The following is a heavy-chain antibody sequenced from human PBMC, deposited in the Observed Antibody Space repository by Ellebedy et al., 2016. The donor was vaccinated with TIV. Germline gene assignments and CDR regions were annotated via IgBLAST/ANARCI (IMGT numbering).Heavy chain of an antibody. CDR2: IFTSGST. V-gene: IGHV4-4*07. Sequence: MPSETLSLTCTVSGGSISTYYWSWIRQPAGKGLEWIGRIFTSGSTDYNPSLKSRVTMSVDTSKIHFSLKMRSVTAADTAVYYCARNFYGSGSYKYYYGMDVWGQGTTVTVSS. J-gene: IGHJ6*02. D-gene: IGHD3-10*01. CDR3: ARNFYGSGSYKYYYGMDV. CDR1: GGSISTYY.